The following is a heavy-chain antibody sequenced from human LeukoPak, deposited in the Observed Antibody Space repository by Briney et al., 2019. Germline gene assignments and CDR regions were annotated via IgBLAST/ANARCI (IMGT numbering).Heavy chain of an antibody. Sequence: GGSLRLSCAASGFTFSSYSMNWVRQAPGKGLEWVSSISSSSSYIYYADSVKGRFPISRDNAKNSLYLQMNSLRAEDTAVYYCARDAPRVPAANVGEDYYYGMDVWGQGTTVTVSS. J-gene: IGHJ6*02. D-gene: IGHD2-2*01. V-gene: IGHV3-21*01. CDR2: ISSSSSYI. CDR3: ARDAPRVPAANVGEDYYYGMDV. CDR1: GFTFSSYS.